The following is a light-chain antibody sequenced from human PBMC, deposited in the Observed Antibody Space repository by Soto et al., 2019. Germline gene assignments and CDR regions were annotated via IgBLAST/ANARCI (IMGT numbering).Light chain of an antibody. J-gene: IGLJ1*01. CDR2: EVS. CDR3: SSYTSSSTLYV. Sequence: QSALIQPPSASGSPGQSVTISCTGTRRDIGGYDFVSWYQQHPGKAPKLMISEVSKRPSGVPDRFSGSKSGNTASLTISGLQAEDEADYYCSSYTSSSTLYVFGSGTKLTVL. V-gene: IGLV2-8*01. CDR1: RRDIGGYDF.